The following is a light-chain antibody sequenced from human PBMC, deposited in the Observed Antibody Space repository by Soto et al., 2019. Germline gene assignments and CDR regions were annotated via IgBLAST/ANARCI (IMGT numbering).Light chain of an antibody. CDR2: EVS. CDR3: SANTSSSAYV. CDR1: SSDVGSYNR. J-gene: IGLJ2*01. V-gene: IGLV2-18*02. Sequence: QSALTQPPSVSGSPGQSVTISCPGTSSDVGSYNRVSWYQQPPGQAPNLMIYEVSNRPSGVPVRCSGSKSGNTASLTISGLEDEDDYYYYCSANTSSSAYVFGGGTKLTVL.